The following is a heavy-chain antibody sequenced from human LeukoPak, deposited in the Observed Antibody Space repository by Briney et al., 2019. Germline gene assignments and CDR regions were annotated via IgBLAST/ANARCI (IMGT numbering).Heavy chain of an antibody. Sequence: ASVKVSCKASGYTLTELSMHWVRQAPGKGLEWMGGFDPEDGETIYAQKFQGRVTMTEDTSTDTAYMELSSLRSEDTAVYYCATDLRDYVWGSYRRFDYWGQGTLVTVSS. V-gene: IGHV1-24*01. CDR2: FDPEDGET. J-gene: IGHJ4*02. D-gene: IGHD3-16*02. CDR1: GYTLTELS. CDR3: ATDLRDYVWGSYRRFDY.